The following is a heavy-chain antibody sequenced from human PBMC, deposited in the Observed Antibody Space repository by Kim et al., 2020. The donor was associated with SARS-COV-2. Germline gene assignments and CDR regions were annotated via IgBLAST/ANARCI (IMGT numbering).Heavy chain of an antibody. Sequence: GGSLRLSCAASGFTFSSYGIYWVRQAPGKGLEWVAVIWLDGSNKYYADSVKGRFTISRDNSKNTLYLQMNSLRAEDTAVYYCGRGRGSYYYYMDVWGKGTTVTVSS. V-gene: IGHV3-33*07. J-gene: IGHJ6*03. CDR2: IWLDGSNK. CDR1: GFTFSSYG. D-gene: IGHD2-15*01. CDR3: GRGRGSYYYYMDV.